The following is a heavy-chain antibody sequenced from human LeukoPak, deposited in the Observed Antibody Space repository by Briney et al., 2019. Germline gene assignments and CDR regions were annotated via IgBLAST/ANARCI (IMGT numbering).Heavy chain of an antibody. J-gene: IGHJ6*02. CDR2: IYPGDSDT. CDR3: ARHTAAAGTYRYYYGMDV. V-gene: IGHV5-51*01. CDR1: GSSFTSYW. Sequence: GESLKISCKGSGSSFTSYWIGWVRQMPGKGLEWMGIIYPGDSDTGYSPSFQGQVTISADKSISTAYLQWSSLKASDTAMYYCARHTAAAGTYRYYYGMDVWGQGTTVTVS. D-gene: IGHD6-13*01.